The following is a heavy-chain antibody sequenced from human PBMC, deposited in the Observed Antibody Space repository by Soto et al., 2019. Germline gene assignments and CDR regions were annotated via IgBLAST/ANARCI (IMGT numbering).Heavy chain of an antibody. V-gene: IGHV3-30*18. CDR1: GFTFSSYG. CDR2: ISYDGSNK. Sequence: GGSLRLSCAASGFTFSSYGMHWVRQAPGKGLEWVAVISYDGSNKYYADSVKGRFTISRDNSKNTLYLQMNSLRAKDTAVYYCAKVNGRSGYYYVGGEKADYYYYGMDVWGQGTTVTVSS. CDR3: AKVNGRSGYYYVGGEKADYYYYGMDV. J-gene: IGHJ6*02. D-gene: IGHD3-22*01.